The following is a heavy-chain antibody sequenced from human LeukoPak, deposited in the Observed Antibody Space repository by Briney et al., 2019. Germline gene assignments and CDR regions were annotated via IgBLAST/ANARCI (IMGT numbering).Heavy chain of an antibody. CDR1: GYTFSTYG. J-gene: IGHJ5*02. Sequence: ASVKVSCKTSGYTFSTYGLSWVRQAPGQGLEWMGWISGNSGKTHYAQKFQDRVTLTTDTSSTTAFMELRSLRSDDTAMYYCARNAGSYFEFAPWGQGTLVNVSS. D-gene: IGHD1-26*01. CDR3: ARNAGSYFEFAP. CDR2: ISGNSGKT. V-gene: IGHV1-18*01.